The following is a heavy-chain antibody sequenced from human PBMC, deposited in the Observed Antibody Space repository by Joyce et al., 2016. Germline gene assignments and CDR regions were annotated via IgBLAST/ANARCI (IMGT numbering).Heavy chain of an antibody. J-gene: IGHJ3*01. V-gene: IGHV1-46*01. CDR1: GYTFTSHH. Sequence: QVQLVQSGAEVKKPGASLKVSCKASGYTFTSHHMHWVRQAPGQGLEWMGIMKTNSGFTSYSQKFQGRVTMTKDTSTSTVDMELSSLRFDDGAVYFCARDGTNYDFDLWGQGTMVTVSS. CDR2: MKTNSGFT. CDR3: ARDGTNYDFDL. D-gene: IGHD1-14*01.